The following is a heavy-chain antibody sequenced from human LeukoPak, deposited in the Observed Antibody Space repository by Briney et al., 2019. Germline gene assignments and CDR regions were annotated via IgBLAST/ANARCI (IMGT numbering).Heavy chain of an antibody. D-gene: IGHD1-26*01. CDR1: GYTFTSYG. CDR2: ISAYNGNT. J-gene: IGHJ4*02. CDR3: ARVTALSGSYPYYFAY. V-gene: IGHV1-18*01. Sequence: ASVKVSCKASGYTFTSYGISWVRQAPGQGLEWMGWISAYNGNTNYAQKLQGRVTMTTDTSTSTAYMELRSLRSDDTAVYYCARVTALSGSYPYYFAYWGQGTLVTVSS.